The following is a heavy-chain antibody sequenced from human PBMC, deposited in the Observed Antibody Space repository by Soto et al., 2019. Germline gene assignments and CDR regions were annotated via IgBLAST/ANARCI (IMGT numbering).Heavy chain of an antibody. CDR2: ISSSSENI. CDR3: ARLPKGSVVTG. J-gene: IGHJ4*01. V-gene: IGHV3-48*02. D-gene: IGHD2-21*02. CDR1: GFSFRDHS. Sequence: GGSLRLSCEGSGFSFRDHSMNWVRQPPGKGLQWISYISSSSENIYYADSVKGRFTVSRDNAKNTLFLQMNSLRDDDSAIYYCARLPKGSVVTGWGQGSLVTVSS.